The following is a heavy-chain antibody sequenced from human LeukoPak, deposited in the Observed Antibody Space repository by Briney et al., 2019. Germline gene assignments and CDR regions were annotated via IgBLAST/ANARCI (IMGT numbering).Heavy chain of an antibody. J-gene: IGHJ6*04. CDR2: INWNGGIT. V-gene: IGHV3-20*04. CDR3: AKGVDA. Sequence: GGSLRLSCAASGFTFDDYGMSWVRQVPGRGREGVSGINWNGGITGYVDSVKGRFTVSRDNAKNSLHLQMNSLRAEDTAVYYCAKGVDAWGKGTTVIVSS. CDR1: GFTFDDYG.